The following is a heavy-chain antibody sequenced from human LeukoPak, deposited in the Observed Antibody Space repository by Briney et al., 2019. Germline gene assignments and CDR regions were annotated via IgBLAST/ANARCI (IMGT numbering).Heavy chain of an antibody. D-gene: IGHD3-3*01. CDR3: ARGRFLDAFDI. CDR1: GGSISSYY. CDR2: IYYSGST. Sequence: PSETLSLTCTVSGGSISSYYWSWIRQPPGKGLEWIGYIYYSGSTKYKPSLKSRVTISVDTSKNQFSLKLSSVTAADTAVYYCARGRFLDAFDIWGQGTMVTVTS. J-gene: IGHJ3*02. V-gene: IGHV4-59*01.